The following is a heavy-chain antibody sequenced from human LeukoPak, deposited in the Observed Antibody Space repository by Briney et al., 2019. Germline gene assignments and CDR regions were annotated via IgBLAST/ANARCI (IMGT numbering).Heavy chain of an antibody. CDR1: GFPYTDYY. J-gene: IGHJ4*02. Sequence: PGGSLRLSCAASGFPYTDYYMSWIRQAPGKGLEWISYISSSGSTIYYADSVKGRFTISRDNAKNSLYLQVNSLRAEDTAVYYCTRAGVALRHFDYWGQGTLVTVSS. CDR3: TRAGVALRHFDY. D-gene: IGHD5-12*01. CDR2: ISSSGSTI. V-gene: IGHV3-11*01.